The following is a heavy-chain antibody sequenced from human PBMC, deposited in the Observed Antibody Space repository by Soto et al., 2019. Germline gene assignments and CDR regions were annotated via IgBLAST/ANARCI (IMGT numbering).Heavy chain of an antibody. CDR3: ARSVFP. Sequence: SETLSPTCTVSGGSISSGGYYWNWIRQHPGKGLEWIGYIYNIGSTYYNPSLKSRVTISLDTSKNQFSLKLSSVTAADTAVYYCARSVFPWGQGTLVTISS. CDR2: IYNIGST. V-gene: IGHV4-31*03. CDR1: GGSISSGGYY. J-gene: IGHJ5*02.